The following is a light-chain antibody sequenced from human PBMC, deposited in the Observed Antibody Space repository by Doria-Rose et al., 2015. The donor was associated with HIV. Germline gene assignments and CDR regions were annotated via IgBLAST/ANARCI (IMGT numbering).Light chain of an antibody. Sequence: TQSPGTLSLSPGERATPSCRASQSFSNTYLSWYQQKPGQDPSLLIYDGSTRATGIPDRFSASGSGTDFTLTINRLEPEDFALYYCHQYGTSWTFGQGTKVEI. CDR3: HQYGTSWT. CDR1: QSFSNTY. J-gene: IGKJ1*01. CDR2: DGS. V-gene: IGKV3-20*01.